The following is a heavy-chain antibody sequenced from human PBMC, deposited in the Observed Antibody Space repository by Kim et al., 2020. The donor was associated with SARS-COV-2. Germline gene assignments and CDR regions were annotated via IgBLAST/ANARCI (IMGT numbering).Heavy chain of an antibody. Sequence: SETLSLTCSVSGGSISSSNFYWGWIRQPPGKGLEWIGSIYCSGNTYYNPSLKSRVTISVDTSKNQFSLKLSSVTAADTAVYYCVRQGALRNLGDWGQG. J-gene: IGHJ4*02. CDR3: VRQGALRNLGD. V-gene: IGHV4-39*01. CDR1: GGSISSSNFY. CDR2: IYCSGNT. D-gene: IGHD3-9*01.